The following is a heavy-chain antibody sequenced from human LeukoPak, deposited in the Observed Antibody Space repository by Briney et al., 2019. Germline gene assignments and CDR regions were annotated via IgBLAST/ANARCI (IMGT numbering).Heavy chain of an antibody. J-gene: IGHJ4*02. V-gene: IGHV4-4*07. CDR1: GDSITYFY. CDR2: VSSSGST. D-gene: IGHD3-10*02. CDR3: ATYHFRGDTHYFDY. Sequence: SETLSLTCSVSGDSITYFYWSWIRQAAGKGLEWIGRVSSSGSTDYNASLKSRVTMSVDTSKNQLSLKMISVTAADTAVYYCATYHFRGDTHYFDYWGQGILVTVSS.